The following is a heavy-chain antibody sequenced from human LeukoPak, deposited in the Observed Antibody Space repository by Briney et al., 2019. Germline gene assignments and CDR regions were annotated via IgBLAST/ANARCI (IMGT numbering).Heavy chain of an antibody. CDR2: ISAYNGDT. CDR1: GYAFTTYG. Sequence: ASVKVSCKASGYAFTTYGINGVRQAPGQGLEWMGWISAYNGDTNYAQNVQGRVTMSTDTSTSTAYMELRSLRSDDTAVYYCARDLIAARPGWFDPWGQGTLVTVSS. V-gene: IGHV1-18*01. CDR3: ARDLIAARPGWFDP. J-gene: IGHJ5*02. D-gene: IGHD6-6*01.